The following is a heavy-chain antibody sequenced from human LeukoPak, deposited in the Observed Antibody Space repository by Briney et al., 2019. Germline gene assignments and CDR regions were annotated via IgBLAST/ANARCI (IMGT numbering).Heavy chain of an antibody. D-gene: IGHD5-18*01. CDR3: ARWIQGMAPYYFDY. J-gene: IGHJ4*02. Sequence: PGGSLRLSCTASGFTFSSYWMHWVRHAPGKGLGWVSRINSDGGSTSYADSVKGRFTISRDNAKNTLYLHMNSLRAEDTAVYYCARWIQGMAPYYFDYWGQGTLVTVSS. CDR1: GFTFSSYW. CDR2: INSDGGST. V-gene: IGHV3-74*01.